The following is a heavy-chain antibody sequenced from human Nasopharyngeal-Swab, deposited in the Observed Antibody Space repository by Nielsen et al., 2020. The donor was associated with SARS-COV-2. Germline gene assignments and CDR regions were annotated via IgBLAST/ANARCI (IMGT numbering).Heavy chain of an antibody. CDR3: ARDFPAYYYDSSGPGRAAFDI. Sequence: GEALKISCAASGFTFDDYGMSWVRPAPGKGLEWVSGINWNGGSTGYADSVKGRFTISRDNAKNSLHLQMNSLRAEDTALYHCARDFPAYYYDSSGPGRAAFDIWGQGTMVTVSS. V-gene: IGHV3-20*01. CDR1: GFTFDDYG. D-gene: IGHD3-22*01. CDR2: INWNGGST. J-gene: IGHJ3*02.